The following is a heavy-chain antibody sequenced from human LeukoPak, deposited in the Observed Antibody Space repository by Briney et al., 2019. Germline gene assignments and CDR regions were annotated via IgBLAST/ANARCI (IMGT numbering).Heavy chain of an antibody. V-gene: IGHV3-7*03. CDR2: INHNGNVN. CDR3: ARGGGLDV. Sequence: GGSLRLSCAASGFTFSSYWMNWARQAPGKGLEWVASINHNGNVNYYVDSVKGRFTISRDNAKNSQYLQMSNLRAEDTAVYFCARGGGLDVWGQGATVTVSS. D-gene: IGHD3-16*01. J-gene: IGHJ6*02. CDR1: GFTFSSYW.